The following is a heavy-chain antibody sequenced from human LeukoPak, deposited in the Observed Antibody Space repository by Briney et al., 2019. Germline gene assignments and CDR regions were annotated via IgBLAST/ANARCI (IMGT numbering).Heavy chain of an antibody. J-gene: IGHJ4*02. V-gene: IGHV3-21*01. D-gene: IGHD3-22*01. CDR2: ISSSSSYI. CDR1: GFTVSSNY. CDR3: ARDPLYDSSGLDY. Sequence: GGSLRLSCAASGFTVSSNYMSWVRQAPGKGLEWVSSISSSSSYIYYADSVEGRFTISRDNAKNSLYLQMNSLRAEDTAVYYCARDPLYDSSGLDYWGQGTLVTVSS.